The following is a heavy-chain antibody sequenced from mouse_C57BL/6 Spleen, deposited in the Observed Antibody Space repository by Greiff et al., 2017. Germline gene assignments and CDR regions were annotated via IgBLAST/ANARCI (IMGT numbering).Heavy chain of an antibody. J-gene: IGHJ3*01. V-gene: IGHV1-15*01. CDR1: GYTFTDYE. D-gene: IGHD4-1*02. CDR3: TRANSNWAWFAY. Sequence: VQLQQSGAELVRPGASVTLSCKASGYTFTDYEMHWVKQTPVHGLEWIGAIDPETGGTAYNQKFKGKAILTADKSSSPAYMELRSLTSEDSAVYYCTRANSNWAWFAYWGQGTLVTVSA. CDR2: IDPETGGT.